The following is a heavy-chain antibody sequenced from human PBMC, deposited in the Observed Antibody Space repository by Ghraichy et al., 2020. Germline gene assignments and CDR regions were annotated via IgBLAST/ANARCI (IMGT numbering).Heavy chain of an antibody. J-gene: IGHJ5*02. Sequence: SQTLSLTCTVSGGSVTSGTYYWSWIRQHPVKGLEWIGYISYSGTTYYNPSLQSRLTISVDTSQNQFSLWLTSVTAADTAIYYCATANYHGSNSRGWFDPWGQGTLVTVSS. CDR3: ATANYHGSNSRGWFDP. CDR2: ISYSGTT. D-gene: IGHD3-10*01. CDR1: GGSVTSGTYY. V-gene: IGHV4-31*03.